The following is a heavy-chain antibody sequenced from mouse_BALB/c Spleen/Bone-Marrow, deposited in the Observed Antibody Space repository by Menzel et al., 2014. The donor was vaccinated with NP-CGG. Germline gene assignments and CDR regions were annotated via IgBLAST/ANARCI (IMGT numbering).Heavy chain of an antibody. CDR3: ARKSYYYGKGAMDY. V-gene: IGHV2-2*02. Sequence: QVQLQQPGPGLVQPSQSLSITCTVSGLSLTDYGVHWVRQSPGKGLEWLGVIWNGGNTDYNAAFISRLSISKDNSKSQVFFKMNSLQANDTAIYYCARKSYYYGKGAMDYWGQGTSVTVSS. CDR1: GLSLTDYG. D-gene: IGHD1-1*01. CDR2: IWNGGNT. J-gene: IGHJ4*01.